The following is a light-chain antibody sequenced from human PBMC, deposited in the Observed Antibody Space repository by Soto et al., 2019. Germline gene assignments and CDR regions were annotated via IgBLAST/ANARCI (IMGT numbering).Light chain of an antibody. CDR3: QQYNSYSEA. CDR1: QTISSW. Sequence: DIQMTQSPSTLSGSVGDRVTITCRASQTISSWLAWYQQKPGKAPKLLIYKASTLKSGDPSRFRVSGSGTGLTLTISSLQPDDFATYYCQQYNSYSEALGQGTKVDIK. V-gene: IGKV1-5*03. CDR2: KAS. J-gene: IGKJ1*01.